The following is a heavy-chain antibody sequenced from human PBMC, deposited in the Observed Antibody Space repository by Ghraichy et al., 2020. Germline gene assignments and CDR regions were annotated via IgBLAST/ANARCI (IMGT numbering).Heavy chain of an antibody. CDR3: ARARVITIFGGDYYYYIDV. Sequence: SVKVSCKASGGTFTNYAISWVRQAPGQGLEWMGGIIPIFGTANYAQKFQGRFTITADESTSTAYMELSSLRSQDTAVYYCARARVITIFGGDYYYYIDVWGQGTTVTVSS. CDR2: IIPIFGTA. J-gene: IGHJ6*03. V-gene: IGHV1-69*13. CDR1: GGTFTNYA. D-gene: IGHD3-3*01.